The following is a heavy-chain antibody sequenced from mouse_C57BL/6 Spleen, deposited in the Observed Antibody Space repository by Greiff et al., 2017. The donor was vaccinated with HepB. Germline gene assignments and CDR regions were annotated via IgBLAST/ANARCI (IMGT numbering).Heavy chain of an antibody. Sequence: VQLQQPGAELVKPGASVKLSCKASGYTFTSYWMQWVKQRPGQGLEWIGEIDPSDSDTNYNQKFKGKATLTVDTSSSTAYMQLSSLTSEDSAVYYCARGALWGQGTLVTVSA. D-gene: IGHD3-1*01. V-gene: IGHV1-50*01. CDR2: IDPSDSDT. CDR3: ARGAL. CDR1: GYTFTSYW. J-gene: IGHJ3*01.